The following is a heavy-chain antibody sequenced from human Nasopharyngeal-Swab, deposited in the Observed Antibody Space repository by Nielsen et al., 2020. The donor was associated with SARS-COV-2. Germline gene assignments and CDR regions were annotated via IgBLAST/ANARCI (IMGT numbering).Heavy chain of an antibody. CDR3: ARGAYSSRLGAFDI. J-gene: IGHJ3*02. CDR2: IIPIFGTA. D-gene: IGHD6-13*01. CDR1: GGTFSSYA. Sequence: SSVKVSCKASGGTFSSYAISWVRQAPGQGLEWMGGIIPIFGTANYAQKFQGRVTITADKSTSTAYMELSSLRSEDTAVYYCARGAYSSRLGAFDIWGQGTMVTVSS. V-gene: IGHV1-69*06.